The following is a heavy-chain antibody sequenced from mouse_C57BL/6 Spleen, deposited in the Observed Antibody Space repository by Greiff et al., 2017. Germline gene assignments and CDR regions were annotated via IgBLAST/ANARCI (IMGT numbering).Heavy chain of an antibody. D-gene: IGHD3-2*02. CDR3: AEDSSGSWFAY. CDR2: ISDGGSYT. V-gene: IGHV5-4*03. J-gene: IGHJ3*01. Sequence: EVKLVESGGGLVKPGGSLKLSCAASGFTFSSYAMSWVRQTPVKRLEWVATISDGGSYTYYPDNVKGRFTISRDNAKNNLYLQMSHLESEDTAMYYCAEDSSGSWFAYWGQGTLVTVSA. CDR1: GFTFSSYA.